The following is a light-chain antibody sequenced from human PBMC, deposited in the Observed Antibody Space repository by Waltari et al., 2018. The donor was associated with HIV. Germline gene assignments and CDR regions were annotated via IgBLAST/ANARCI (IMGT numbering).Light chain of an antibody. CDR3: QQYDAYSRGLT. CDR1: QSFNNW. CDR2: GAS. V-gene: IGKV1-5*03. J-gene: IGKJ4*01. Sequence: KMTQAPPPLSAFVGAKVPTPCRASQSFNNWLAWYQQKPVKAPKLLIYGASTLESGVPSRFSGSGSGTQFTLTISSLQPDDFATYYCQQYDAYSRGLTFGGGTKVEIK.